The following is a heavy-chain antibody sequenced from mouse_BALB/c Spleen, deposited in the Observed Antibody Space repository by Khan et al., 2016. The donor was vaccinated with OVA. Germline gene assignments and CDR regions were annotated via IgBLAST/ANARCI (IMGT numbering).Heavy chain of an antibody. Sequence: DLVKPGASVKLSCKASGYTFTSFGINWIKQSPGQGLEWVGDIWPGSGDTYYNEIFKGQTTPTEDTSSIPAYIQLSSLSSETAAVYICERSNYYGSSLYAMDYWGQGTSVTVSS. J-gene: IGHJ4*01. CDR1: GYTFTSFG. D-gene: IGHD1-1*01. V-gene: IGHV1S41*01. CDR3: ERSNYYGSSLYAMDY. CDR2: IWPGSGDT.